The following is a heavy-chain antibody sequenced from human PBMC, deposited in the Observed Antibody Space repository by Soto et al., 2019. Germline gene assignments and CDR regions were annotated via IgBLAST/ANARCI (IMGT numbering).Heavy chain of an antibody. V-gene: IGHV1-46*01. Sequence: QVQVVQSGAEVKKPGASVKISCEASGYPFTTHYMHWVRQAPGEGLEWMGTINPSDGRTTYAQTFQGRLILTRDTSTRTVDMELSSLRFEDTAMYYCARTLGYFDNWGQGTLVTVSS. CDR2: INPSDGRT. J-gene: IGHJ4*02. CDR3: ARTLGYFDN. CDR1: GYPFTTHY.